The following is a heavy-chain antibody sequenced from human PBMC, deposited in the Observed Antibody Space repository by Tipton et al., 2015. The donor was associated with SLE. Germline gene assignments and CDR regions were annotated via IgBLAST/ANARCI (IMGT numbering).Heavy chain of an antibody. CDR3: TRDGLTRGITVVTH. CDR1: GFSFDRYA. D-gene: IGHD4-23*01. J-gene: IGHJ4*02. V-gene: IGHV3-48*03. CDR2: ITSSGTTI. Sequence: GSLRLSCAASGFSFDRYAMNWVRQAPGKGLEWLSYITSSGTTIYYADSVKGRFTISRDNAKNSLYLQMNSLRAEDTAVYDCTRDGLTRGITVVTHWGQGTLVTVSS.